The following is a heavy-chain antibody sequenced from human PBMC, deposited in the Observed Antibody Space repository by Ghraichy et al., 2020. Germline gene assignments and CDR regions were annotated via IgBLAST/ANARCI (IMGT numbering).Heavy chain of an antibody. J-gene: IGHJ3*02. Sequence: SETLSLTCTVSGGSISSGGYYWSWIRQHPGKGLEWIGYIYYSGSTYYNPSLKSRVTISVDTSKNQFSLKLSSVTAADTAVYYCAVNYYDSSEGAFDIWGQGTMVTVSS. V-gene: IGHV4-31*03. CDR2: IYYSGST. CDR1: GGSISSGGYY. CDR3: AVNYYDSSEGAFDI. D-gene: IGHD3-22*01.